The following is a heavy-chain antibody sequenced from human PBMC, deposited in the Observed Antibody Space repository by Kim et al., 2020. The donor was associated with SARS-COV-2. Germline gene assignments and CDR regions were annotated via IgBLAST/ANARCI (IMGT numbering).Heavy chain of an antibody. V-gene: IGHV1-69*01. Sequence: QGRVTITADESTSTAYMELSSLRSEDTAVYYCARDRNYYDSSGPLGAFDIWGQGTMVTVSS. CDR3: ARDRNYYDSSGPLGAFDI. J-gene: IGHJ3*02. D-gene: IGHD3-22*01.